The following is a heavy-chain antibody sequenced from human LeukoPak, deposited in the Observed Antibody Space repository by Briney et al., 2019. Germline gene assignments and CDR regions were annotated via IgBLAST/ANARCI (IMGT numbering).Heavy chain of an antibody. V-gene: IGHV4-4*02. Sequence: SGTLSLTCAVSGGSISSSNWWGWVGQPPGKGLEWIGEIYHSGSTNYNPSLKSRVTISVDTSKNQFSLKLSSVTAADTAVYYCARQGSGSHKDWGQGTLVTVSS. D-gene: IGHD1-26*01. CDR2: IYHSGST. CDR3: ARQGSGSHKD. CDR1: GGSISSSNW. J-gene: IGHJ4*02.